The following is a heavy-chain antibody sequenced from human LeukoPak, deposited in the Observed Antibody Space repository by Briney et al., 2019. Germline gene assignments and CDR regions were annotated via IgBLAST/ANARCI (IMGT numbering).Heavy chain of an antibody. CDR1: GFIFSSYW. J-gene: IGHJ4*02. CDR2: IRSDGSEE. D-gene: IGHD6-13*01. CDR3: ARDSYRWQQLVHDY. V-gene: IGHV3-7*01. Sequence: PGGSLRLSCATSGFIFSSYWMCWVRQAPGKGLEWVANIRSDGSEEYYGDSVKGRFTISRDNAKNSLYLQMNSLRVEDTAVYYCARDSYRWQQLVHDYWGQGTLVTVSS.